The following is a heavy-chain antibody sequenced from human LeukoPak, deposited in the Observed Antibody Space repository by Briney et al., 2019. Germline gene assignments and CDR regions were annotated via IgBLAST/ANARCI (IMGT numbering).Heavy chain of an antibody. Sequence: SETLSLTCSVSGGSISTGDYYWSWIRQPPGKSLEWIGYISYSGGTYYNPSLNSRVSLSVDTSKSQFSLKMTSVTAADTAVYYCATTSKYIGSGRDDSFDIWGQGTMVTVSS. CDR2: ISYSGGT. J-gene: IGHJ3*02. CDR3: ATTSKYIGSGRDDSFDI. D-gene: IGHD3-10*01. V-gene: IGHV4-30-4*01. CDR1: GGSISTGDYY.